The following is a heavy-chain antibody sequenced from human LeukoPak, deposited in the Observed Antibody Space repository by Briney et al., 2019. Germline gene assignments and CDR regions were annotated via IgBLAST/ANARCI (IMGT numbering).Heavy chain of an antibody. CDR3: ARAPSFGDYGGDY. D-gene: IGHD4-17*01. J-gene: IGHJ4*02. CDR2: ICVYNGDT. Sequence: ASVKVSCKASGYNFTNYGISWVRQAPGHGLEWMGWICVYNGDTNYAWKLQDRVTLTTDTSTNTAYLELRSLRSDDTAFYFCARAPSFGDYGGDYWGQGTLVTVSS. CDR1: GYNFTNYG. V-gene: IGHV1-18*01.